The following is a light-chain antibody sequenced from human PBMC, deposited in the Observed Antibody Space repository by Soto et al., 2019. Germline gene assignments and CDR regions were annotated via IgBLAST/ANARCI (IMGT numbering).Light chain of an antibody. Sequence: EIVLTQSPGTLSLSPRERATLSCRASQSVSSSYLAWYQQKPGQAPRLLIYGASSRAPGIPDRFSGSGSGTYFTLTISRREPEDFANHYCQQYNNYYIVGQGTKLDIK. J-gene: IGKJ2*01. V-gene: IGKV3-20*01. CDR1: QSVSSSY. CDR2: GAS. CDR3: QQYNNYYI.